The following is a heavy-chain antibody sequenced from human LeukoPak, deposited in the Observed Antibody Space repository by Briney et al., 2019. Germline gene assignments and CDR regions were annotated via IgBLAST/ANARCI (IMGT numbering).Heavy chain of an antibody. CDR3: AREGDYYGSGSYWDY. D-gene: IGHD3-10*01. CDR2: IYYSGGT. V-gene: IGHV4-31*03. J-gene: IGHJ4*02. Sequence: SETLSLTCTVSGGSISSGGYYWSWIRQHPGKGLEWIGYIYYSGGTYYNPSLKSRVTISVDTSKNQFSLKLSSVTAADTAVYYCAREGDYYGSGSYWDYWGQGTLVTVSS. CDR1: GGSISSGGYY.